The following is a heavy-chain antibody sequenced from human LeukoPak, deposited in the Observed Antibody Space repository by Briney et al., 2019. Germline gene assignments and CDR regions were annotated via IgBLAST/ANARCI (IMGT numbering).Heavy chain of an antibody. V-gene: IGHV3-7*01. CDR3: ASRSGSYSHAFDI. J-gene: IGHJ3*02. CDR1: GFTFSSYW. Sequence: EGSLRLSCAASGFTFSSYWMSWVRQAPGKGLEWVANIKQDGSEKYYVDSVKGRFTISRDNAKNSLYLQMNSLRAEDTAVYYCASRSGSYSHAFDIWGQGTMVTVSS. D-gene: IGHD1-26*01. CDR2: IKQDGSEK.